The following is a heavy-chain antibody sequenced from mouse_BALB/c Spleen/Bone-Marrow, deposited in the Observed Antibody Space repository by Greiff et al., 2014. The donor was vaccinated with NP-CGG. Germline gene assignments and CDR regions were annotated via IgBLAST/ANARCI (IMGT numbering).Heavy chain of an antibody. D-gene: IGHD2-14*01. V-gene: IGHV1-87*01. J-gene: IGHJ3*01. CDR1: GYTFSSYW. CDR3: ARGAYYRYDGFAY. CDR2: IYPGDGDT. Sequence: QVQLQQSGAELARPGASVKLSCKASGYTFSSYWMQWVKQRPGQGLEWIGSIYPGDGDTRYTQKFKGKATLTADKSSSTAYTQRSSLASEDSAVYYCARGAYYRYDGFAYWGQGTLVTVSA.